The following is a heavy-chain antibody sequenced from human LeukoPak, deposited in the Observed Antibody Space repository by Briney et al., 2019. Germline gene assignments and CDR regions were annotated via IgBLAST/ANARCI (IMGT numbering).Heavy chain of an antibody. Sequence: QPGGSLRLSCAASGFTFRTYALNWVRQAPGKGLEWVSAISDSGGAIYYADSVKGRFTISRDNSKNTLYLQMNSLRAEDTAVYYCARDSGSYYSDYWGQGTLVTVSS. CDR1: GFTFRTYA. J-gene: IGHJ4*02. CDR2: ISDSGGAI. CDR3: ARDSGSYYSDY. D-gene: IGHD1-26*01. V-gene: IGHV3-23*01.